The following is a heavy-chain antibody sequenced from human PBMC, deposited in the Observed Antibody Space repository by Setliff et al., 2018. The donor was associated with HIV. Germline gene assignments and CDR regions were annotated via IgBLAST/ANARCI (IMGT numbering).Heavy chain of an antibody. CDR2: IFHSGST. Sequence: PSETLSLTCSVSGVSVGSGDYYWHWIRQHPEKALEWIGYIFHSGSTNYSPSLKSRVTISVDTSKKQFSLKLSSVTAADTAVYFCARGRGSSSSWPIDYWGQGTLVTVSS. CDR1: GVSVGSGDYY. CDR3: ARGRGSSSSWPIDY. V-gene: IGHV4-61*08. D-gene: IGHD6-13*01. J-gene: IGHJ4*02.